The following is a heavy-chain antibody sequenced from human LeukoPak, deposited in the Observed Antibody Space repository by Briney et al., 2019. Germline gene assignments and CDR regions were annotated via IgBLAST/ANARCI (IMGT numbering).Heavy chain of an antibody. CDR2: ISSSGSTI. CDR3: ARSKSQGYLYYFDS. D-gene: IGHD1-26*01. Sequence: PTGGSLRLSCAASGFTFSSYEMNWVRQAPGKGLEWVSYISSSGSTIYYADSVKGRFTISRDNSKNSLYLQMNSLRAEDTAVYYCARSKSQGYLYYFDSWGQGTLVTVSS. CDR1: GFTFSSYE. V-gene: IGHV3-48*03. J-gene: IGHJ4*02.